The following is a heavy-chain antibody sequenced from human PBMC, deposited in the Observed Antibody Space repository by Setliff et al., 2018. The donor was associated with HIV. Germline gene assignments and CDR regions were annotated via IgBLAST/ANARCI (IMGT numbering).Heavy chain of an antibody. CDR1: GYRFTDFY. Sequence: ASVKVSCKTFGYRFTDFYVNWMRQAPGQGLEWVGWFNPFSGGTNFAQKFQGRVTMTRDTSISTAYMELSRLRSDDTAVYYCARIGSGSYPYDYWGQGTLVTVSS. D-gene: IGHD3-10*01. V-gene: IGHV1-2*02. CDR2: FNPFSGGT. J-gene: IGHJ4*02. CDR3: ARIGSGSYPYDY.